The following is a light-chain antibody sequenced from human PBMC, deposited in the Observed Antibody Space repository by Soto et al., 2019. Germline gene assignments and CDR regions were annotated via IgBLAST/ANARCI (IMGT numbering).Light chain of an antibody. CDR1: HSFSSSF. V-gene: IGKV3-20*01. Sequence: EIVLTQSPGTLSLSPGERATLSCRASHSFSSSFLAWYQQKPGQAPRLLIYGASSRATGIPERFSGSGSGTDFTLTISRLDPEDFGMYYCQHHAGSSAFGQGTKVDIK. CDR3: QHHAGSSA. J-gene: IGKJ1*01. CDR2: GAS.